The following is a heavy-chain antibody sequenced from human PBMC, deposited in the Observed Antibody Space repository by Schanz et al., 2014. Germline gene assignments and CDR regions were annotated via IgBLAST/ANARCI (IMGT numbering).Heavy chain of an antibody. CDR3: ARGGAGSVLFFFDY. J-gene: IGHJ4*02. V-gene: IGHV3-7*04. Sequence: EVQLLESGGGLVKPGGSLRLSCAASGFTFSDYYMTWIRQAPGKGLEWLANINQDGSEEYYVDSLNGRLTISRDNARNSLYLQMNSLRAEDTAVYFCARGGAGSVLFFFDYWGQGTLVTVSS. CDR2: INQDGSEE. CDR1: GFTFSDYY. D-gene: IGHD3-10*01.